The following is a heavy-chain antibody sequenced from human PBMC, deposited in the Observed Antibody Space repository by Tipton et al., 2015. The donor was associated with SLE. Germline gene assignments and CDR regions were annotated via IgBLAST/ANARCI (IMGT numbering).Heavy chain of an antibody. V-gene: IGHV4-34*11. CDR2: IYYSGST. J-gene: IGHJ3*02. D-gene: IGHD3-10*01. CDR1: GGSFSGYY. CDR3: ARDLTYYYGSGSYYSACDI. Sequence: AGLVKPSETLSLTCAVYGGSFSGYYWSWIRQPPGKGLEWIGYIYYSGSTNYNPSLKSRATISVDTSKNQFFLKLSSVTAADTAVYYCARDLTYYYGSGSYYSACDIWGQGTMVTVSS.